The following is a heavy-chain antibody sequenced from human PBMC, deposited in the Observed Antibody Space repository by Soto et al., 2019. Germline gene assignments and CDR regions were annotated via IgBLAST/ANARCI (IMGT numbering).Heavy chain of an antibody. CDR3: ARQGFGQLHGLVDV. CDR2: IHHSGST. CDR1: GGSITSHY. V-gene: IGHV4-59*08. J-gene: IGHJ6*02. D-gene: IGHD3-10*01. Sequence: QVQLQESGPGLVKPSETLSLTCSVSGGSITSHYCSWFRQPPGKGLEWIGYIHHSGSTSYNPSLKSRFTXXVXTXLHQFSLKVSSVTAADTALYYCARQGFGQLHGLVDVWGPGTTVTVSS.